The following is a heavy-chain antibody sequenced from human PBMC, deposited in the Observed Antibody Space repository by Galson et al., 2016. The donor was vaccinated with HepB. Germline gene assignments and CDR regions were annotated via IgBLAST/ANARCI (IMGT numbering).Heavy chain of an antibody. CDR2: IYYSGST. CDR3: ARHSGQHYDGDTFAY. CDR1: GGSISSFY. D-gene: IGHD4-23*01. J-gene: IGHJ4*02. Sequence: TLSLTCTVSGGSISSFYWSWIRQPPGKGLEWIGSIYYSGSTDYNPSLKSRVTISVDTSKNQFSLKLSSVTASDTAVYYCARHSGQHYDGDTFAYWGQGTLVTVSS. V-gene: IGHV4-59*05.